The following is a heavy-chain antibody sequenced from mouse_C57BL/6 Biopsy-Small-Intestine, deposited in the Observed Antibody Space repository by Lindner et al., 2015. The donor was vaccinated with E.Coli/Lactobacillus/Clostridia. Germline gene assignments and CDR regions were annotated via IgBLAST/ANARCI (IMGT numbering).Heavy chain of an antibody. CDR1: GYTFPKYT. CDR2: FYPGSDSV. V-gene: IGHV1-62-2*01. Sequence: VQLQESGPELVKPGASVKLSCKASGYTFPKYTIHWVKQRSGQGLEWIGWFYPGSDSVQYNEKFRDKATLTADKSSSTAYMELSRLTSEDSAVYFCARHEAHYGNYGYWGQGTTLTVSS. D-gene: IGHD2-1*01. CDR3: ARHEAHYGNYGY. J-gene: IGHJ2*01.